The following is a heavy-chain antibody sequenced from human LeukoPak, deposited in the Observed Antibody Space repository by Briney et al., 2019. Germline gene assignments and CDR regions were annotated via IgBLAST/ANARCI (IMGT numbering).Heavy chain of an antibody. V-gene: IGHV3-21*01. Sequence: GGSLRLSCAASGFTFSSYGMHWVRQAPGKGLEWVSSISGSGGSTYYADSVKGRFTISRDNAKNSLYLQMNSLRAEDTAVYYCARGSSDLDYWGQGTLVTVSS. J-gene: IGHJ4*02. CDR1: GFTFSSYG. D-gene: IGHD6-6*01. CDR3: ARGSSDLDY. CDR2: ISGSGGST.